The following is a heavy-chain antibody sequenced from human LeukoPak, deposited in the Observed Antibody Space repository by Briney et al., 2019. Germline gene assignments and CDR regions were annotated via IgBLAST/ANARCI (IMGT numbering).Heavy chain of an antibody. CDR2: MNPNSGNT. J-gene: IGHJ4*02. CDR1: GYTFTSYD. V-gene: IGHV1-8*01. Sequence: SVKVSCKASGYTFTSYDNNWVRQATGQGLEWMGLMNPNSGNTGYAQKFQGRVTMTRNTSISTAYMELSRLRSEDTAVYYCAREIPGGYYDSSGPKGDWGQGTLVTVSS. D-gene: IGHD3-22*01. CDR3: AREIPGGYYDSSGPKGD.